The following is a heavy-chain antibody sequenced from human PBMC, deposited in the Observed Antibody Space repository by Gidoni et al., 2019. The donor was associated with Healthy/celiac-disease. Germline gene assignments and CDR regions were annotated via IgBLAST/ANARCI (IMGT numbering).Heavy chain of an antibody. J-gene: IGHJ4*02. D-gene: IGHD2-15*01. CDR2: ISYDGSNK. Sequence: QVQLVESGGGVVKPGRSLRLSCAASGFTFMSYAMHWVRQAPGKGLEWVAVISYDGSNKYYADSVKGRFTISRDNSKNTLYLQMNSLRAEDTAVYYCARDLAGWWGQGTLVTVSS. CDR3: ARDLAGW. V-gene: IGHV3-30-3*01. CDR1: GFTFMSYA.